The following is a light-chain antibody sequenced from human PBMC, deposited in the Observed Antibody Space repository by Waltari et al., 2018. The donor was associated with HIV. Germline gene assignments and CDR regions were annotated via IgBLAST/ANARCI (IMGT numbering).Light chain of an antibody. Sequence: MVMTQSPATLSVSPGERVTLSCRASQSISSNLAWYQQKPGQPPRPLIYRASSRATGIPARFSGSGSGTEFTLTISSLQSEDFAVYYCQQYNNFPLTFGGGTKVEIK. J-gene: IGKJ4*01. V-gene: IGKV3-15*01. CDR3: QQYNNFPLT. CDR2: RAS. CDR1: QSISSN.